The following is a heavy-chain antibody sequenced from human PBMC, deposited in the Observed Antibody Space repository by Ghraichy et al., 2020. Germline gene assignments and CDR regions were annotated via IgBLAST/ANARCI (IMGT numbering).Heavy chain of an antibody. J-gene: IGHJ3*02. CDR3: AKAMIVVWPDAFDI. D-gene: IGHD3-22*01. CDR1: GFTFSSYG. CDR2: ISYDGSNK. Sequence: GGSLRLSCAASGFTFSSYGMHWVRQAPGKGLEWVAVISYDGSNKYYADSVKGRFTISRDNSKNTLYLQMNSLRAEDTAVYYCAKAMIVVWPDAFDIWGQGTMVTVSS. V-gene: IGHV3-30*18.